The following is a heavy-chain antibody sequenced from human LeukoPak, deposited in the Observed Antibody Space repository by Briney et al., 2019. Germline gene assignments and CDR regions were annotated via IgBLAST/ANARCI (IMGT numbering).Heavy chain of an antibody. D-gene: IGHD6-19*01. J-gene: IGHJ4*02. CDR1: GGSFTSDY. V-gene: IGHV4-34*01. CDR3: ARCLSLGWVDY. CDR2: VHHGGMP. Sequence: PSETLSLTCTVYGGSFTSDYWTWIRQPPGKGLEWIGEVHHGGMPNYKPSLRSRVTISLDTSRNQFSLNLASVTAADTAVYYCARCLSLGWVDYWGQGTLVTVSP.